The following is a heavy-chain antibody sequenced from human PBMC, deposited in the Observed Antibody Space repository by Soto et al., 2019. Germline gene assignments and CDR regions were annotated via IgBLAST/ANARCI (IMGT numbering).Heavy chain of an antibody. J-gene: IGHJ6*02. CDR3: ARTNYYGSGSYYKVWDYYYGMDV. CDR2: IIPVFGTA. Sequence: GASVKVSCKASGGTFSSYAISWVRQAPGQGLEWMGGIIPVFGTANYAQKFQGRVTITADESTSTAYMELSSLRSEDTAVYYCARTNYYGSGSYYKVWDYYYGMDVWGQGTTVTVSS. D-gene: IGHD3-10*01. V-gene: IGHV1-69*13. CDR1: GGTFSSYA.